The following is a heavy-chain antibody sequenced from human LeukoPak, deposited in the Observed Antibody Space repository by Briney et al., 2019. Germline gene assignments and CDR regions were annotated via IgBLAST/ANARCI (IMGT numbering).Heavy chain of an antibody. CDR3: VREIGGESY. CDR1: GFTFSSFE. Sequence: PGGSLRLSCAASGFTFSSFEMNWVRQAPGKGLEWIAYISNGGSSIYYADSVKGRFTISRDNAKNSLYLQMNSLRVEDTAVYYCVREIGGESYWGQGTLVTVSS. J-gene: IGHJ4*02. V-gene: IGHV3-48*03. D-gene: IGHD3-16*01. CDR2: ISNGGSSI.